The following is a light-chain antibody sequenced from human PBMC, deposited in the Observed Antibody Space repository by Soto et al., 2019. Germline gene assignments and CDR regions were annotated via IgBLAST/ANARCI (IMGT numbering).Light chain of an antibody. CDR3: SSYAGSNNPVV. CDR2: EVS. V-gene: IGLV2-8*01. Sequence: QSVLTQPPSASGSPGQSVTISCTGTSSDVGGYKYVSWYQQHPGKAPKFMIYEVSKRPSGVPDRFSGSKSGNTASLTVSGLQAEDEAEYYCSSYAGSNNPVVFGGGTKVTVL. CDR1: SSDVGGYKY. J-gene: IGLJ2*01.